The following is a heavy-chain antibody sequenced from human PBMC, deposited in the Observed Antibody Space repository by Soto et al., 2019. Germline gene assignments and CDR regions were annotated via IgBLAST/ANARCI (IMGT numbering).Heavy chain of an antibody. CDR1: GFTFSVYW. V-gene: IGHV3-74*03. Sequence: EVQLMESGGHLVQPGESLRLSCAASGFTFSVYWMHWVRQAPGKGLVWVSHIVGDGTATTYADSVKGRFTISRDNTKNTLYLQMSSLRAEDTAVYYCVRSAYPYFFDYWGQGTLVTVSS. J-gene: IGHJ4*02. CDR3: VRSAYPYFFDY. CDR2: IVGDGTAT. D-gene: IGHD3-3*01.